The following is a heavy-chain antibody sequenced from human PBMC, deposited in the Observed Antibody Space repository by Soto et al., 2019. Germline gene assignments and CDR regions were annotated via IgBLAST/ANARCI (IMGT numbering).Heavy chain of an antibody. CDR2: IIPILGIA. J-gene: IGHJ6*03. CDR1: GGTFSSYT. Sequence: QVQLVQSGAEVKKPGSSVKVSCKASGGTFSSYTISWVRQAPGQGLEWMGRIIPILGIANYAQKFQGRVTITADKSTSTAYMELSSLRSADTAVYYCARDSTLGDYKSGAYYYYMDVWGKGTTVTVSS. CDR3: ARDSTLGDYKSGAYYYYMDV. D-gene: IGHD4-17*01. V-gene: IGHV1-69*08.